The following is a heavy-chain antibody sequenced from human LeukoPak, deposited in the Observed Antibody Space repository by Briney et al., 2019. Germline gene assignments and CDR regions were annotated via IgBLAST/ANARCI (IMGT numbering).Heavy chain of an antibody. CDR2: ISWNGGYI. J-gene: IGHJ4*02. V-gene: IGHV3-20*04. D-gene: IGHD3-22*01. CDR3: ARGYYDSSGKGGYFLDS. Sequence: GGSLRLSCAASGFTFDDYGMSWVRQGPGKGLEWVSGISWNGGYIGYVDSVKGRFTISRDNAKNSLYLQMNSVRAEDTALYYCARGYYDSSGKGGYFLDSWGQGTLVTVSS. CDR1: GFTFDDYG.